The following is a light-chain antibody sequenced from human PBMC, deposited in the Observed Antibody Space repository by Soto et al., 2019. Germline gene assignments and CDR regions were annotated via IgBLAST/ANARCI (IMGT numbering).Light chain of an antibody. CDR1: QGVSSY. CDR3: QQRCYCLFT. CDR2: DAS. V-gene: IGKV3-11*01. J-gene: IGKJ3*01. Sequence: EIVLTQSPATLSVSPGERATLSCRASQGVSSYLAWYQQKPGQAPRLLIYDASIRPTGIPARFSGSGSGTDFTLTISSLEPEDFAVYYCQQRCYCLFTLGPGTKVDIK.